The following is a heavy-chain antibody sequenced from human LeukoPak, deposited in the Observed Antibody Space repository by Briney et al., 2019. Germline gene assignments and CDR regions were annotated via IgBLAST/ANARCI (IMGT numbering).Heavy chain of an antibody. V-gene: IGHV3-7*01. D-gene: IGHD3-10*02. CDR1: GFSFRSYW. CDR2: IKYDGSEK. Sequence: PGGALRLSCAVSGFSFRSYWMSWVRHAPGKGLEWVAYIKYDGSEKYYVDSVEGRFTISRDNAKNSLYLQMNSLRAEDTAVYYCAELGITMIGGVWGKGTTVTISS. J-gene: IGHJ6*04. CDR3: AELGITMIGGV.